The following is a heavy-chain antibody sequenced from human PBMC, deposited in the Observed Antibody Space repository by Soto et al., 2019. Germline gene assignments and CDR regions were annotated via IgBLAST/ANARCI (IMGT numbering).Heavy chain of an antibody. CDR1: GFTFSSYA. CDR2: ISGSGGST. D-gene: IGHD2-2*01. CDR3: ASTRGYCSSTSCGSSPFDY. J-gene: IGHJ4*02. V-gene: IGHV3-23*01. Sequence: PGGSLRLSCAASGFTFSSYAMSWVRQAPGKGLEWVSAISGSGGSTYYADSVKGRFTISRDNSKNTLYLQMNSLRAEDTAVYYCASTRGYCSSTSCGSSPFDYWGQGTLVTVSS.